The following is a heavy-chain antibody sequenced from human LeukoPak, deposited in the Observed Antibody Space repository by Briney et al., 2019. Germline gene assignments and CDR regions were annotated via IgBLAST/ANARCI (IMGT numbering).Heavy chain of an antibody. CDR2: IYYSGST. CDR3: ARVLWFGELPPRGAFDY. Sequence: SETLSLTCTVSGGSVSGGSYYWSWIRQPPGKGLEWIGYIYYSGSTNYNPSLKSRVTISVDTSKNQFSLKLSSVTAADTAVYYCARVLWFGELPPRGAFDYWGQGTLVTVSS. CDR1: GGSVSGGSYY. J-gene: IGHJ4*02. V-gene: IGHV4-61*01. D-gene: IGHD3-10*01.